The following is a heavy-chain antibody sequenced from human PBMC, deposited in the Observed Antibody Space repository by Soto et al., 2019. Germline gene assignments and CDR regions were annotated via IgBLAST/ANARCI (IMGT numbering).Heavy chain of an antibody. V-gene: IGHV3-23*01. CDR3: AKDAESGLGYCSGVTCSNYFYYMDV. D-gene: IGHD2-15*01. J-gene: IGHJ6*03. CDR1: GFTFSNFA. Sequence: GESLKISCAASGFTFSNFAMSWVRQAPGKGLEWVSTISGSGVITYYADSVKGRLTISRDNSRNMLYLQMNSLRVEDTALYYCAKDAESGLGYCSGVTCSNYFYYMDVWGKGTTVTVSS. CDR2: ISGSGVIT.